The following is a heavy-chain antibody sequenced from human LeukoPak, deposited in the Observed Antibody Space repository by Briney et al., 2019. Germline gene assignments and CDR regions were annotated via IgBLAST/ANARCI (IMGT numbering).Heavy chain of an antibody. CDR3: ARTRGWWYSSGWHFDY. D-gene: IGHD6-19*01. Sequence: SETLSLTCAVYGGSFSGYYWSWIRQPPGKGLEWIGEINHSGSTNYNPSLKSRVTISVDTSKNQFSLKLSSVTAADTAVYYCARTRGWWYSSGWHFDYWGQGTLVTVSS. V-gene: IGHV4-34*01. CDR1: GGSFSGYY. CDR2: INHSGST. J-gene: IGHJ4*02.